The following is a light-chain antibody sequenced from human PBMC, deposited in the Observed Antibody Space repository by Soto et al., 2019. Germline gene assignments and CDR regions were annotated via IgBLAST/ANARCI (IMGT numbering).Light chain of an antibody. V-gene: IGLV2-8*01. J-gene: IGLJ1*01. CDR2: EVN. CDR1: SSDVGGYNY. CDR3: SSYTASSTLL. Sequence: QSVLTQPPSASGSPGQSVAISCTGTSSDVGGYNYVSWYQQHPGKAPKLMIYEVNKRPSGVPDRFSGSKSGNTASLTVSGLQAEDEADYYCSSYTASSTLLFGTGTKVTVL.